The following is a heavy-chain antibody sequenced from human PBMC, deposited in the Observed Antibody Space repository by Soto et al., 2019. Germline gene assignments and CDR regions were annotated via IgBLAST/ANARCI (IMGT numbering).Heavy chain of an antibody. Sequence: EVQLVESGGGLVQPGGSLRLSCAASGFTVSSNYMSWVRQAPGKGLEWVSVIYSGGSTYYADSVKGRFTISRDNSQSWLYLQKSSLIAGETAVYYCASDGGVGEDYWGQGTLVTVSS. CDR1: GFTVSSNY. CDR2: IYSGGST. CDR3: ASDGGVGEDY. J-gene: IGHJ4*02. V-gene: IGHV3-66*01. D-gene: IGHD3-3*01.